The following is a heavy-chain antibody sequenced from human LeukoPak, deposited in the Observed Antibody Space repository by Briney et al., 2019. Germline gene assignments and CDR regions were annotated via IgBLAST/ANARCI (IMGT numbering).Heavy chain of an antibody. CDR2: IYAGGNT. CDR1: GFSVNSHY. J-gene: IGHJ4*02. CDR3: AREPSGNSYRGDFDY. V-gene: IGHV3-66*01. D-gene: IGHD3-10*01. Sequence: EGSLRLSCAASGFSVNSHYMNWVRQAPGKGLEWVSIIYAGGNTFYADSVKGRFTISRDTSSNTLYLEMNSLRAEDTAFYYCAREPSGNSYRGDFDYWGQGTLVSVSS.